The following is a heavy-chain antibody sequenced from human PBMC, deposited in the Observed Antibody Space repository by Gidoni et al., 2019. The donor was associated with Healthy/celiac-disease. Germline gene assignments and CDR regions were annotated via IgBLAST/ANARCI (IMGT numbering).Heavy chain of an antibody. D-gene: IGHD2-2*01. CDR1: GFTFSSYE. Sequence: EVQLVESGGGLVQPGGSLRLSCAASGFTFSSYELNWVRQAPGKGLEWVSYISSSGSTIYYADSVKGRFTISRDNAKNSLYLQMNSLRAEDTAVYYCARERRYCSSTSCYGGYYYYGMDVWGQGTTVTVSS. CDR2: ISSSGSTI. V-gene: IGHV3-48*03. CDR3: ARERRYCSSTSCYGGYYYYGMDV. J-gene: IGHJ6*02.